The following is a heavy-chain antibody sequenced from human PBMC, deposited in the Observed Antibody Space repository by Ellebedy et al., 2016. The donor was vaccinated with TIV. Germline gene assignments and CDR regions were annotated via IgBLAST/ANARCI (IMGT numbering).Heavy chain of an antibody. Sequence: GGSLRLSCVASGFTFRKYWMTWVRQAPGKGLESVATIKPDGSENNYMDSLGDRFTISRDNAKNAMYLQMNSLRVEDTALYYCTRAGTPYSSDYWGPGTLVTVSS. D-gene: IGHD1/OR15-1a*01. CDR3: TRAGTPYSSDY. V-gene: IGHV3-7*03. CDR1: GFTFRKYW. J-gene: IGHJ4*02. CDR2: IKPDGSEN.